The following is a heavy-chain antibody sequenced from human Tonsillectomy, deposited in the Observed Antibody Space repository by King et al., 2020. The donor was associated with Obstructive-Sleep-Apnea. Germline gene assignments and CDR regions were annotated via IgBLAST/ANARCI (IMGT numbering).Heavy chain of an antibody. Sequence: MQLQESGPGLVKPSETLSLTCTVSGGSIGTYYWSWIRQPPGKGLEWIGFIYYSGSSNYHPSLKSRVSISVDTSKNQFSLSLSSVTAADTAVYYCARSPYGSGIIDWFDPWGQGTLVTVSS. CDR3: ARSPYGSGIIDWFDP. CDR1: GGSIGTYY. J-gene: IGHJ5*02. V-gene: IGHV4-59*01. D-gene: IGHD3-10*01. CDR2: IYYSGSS.